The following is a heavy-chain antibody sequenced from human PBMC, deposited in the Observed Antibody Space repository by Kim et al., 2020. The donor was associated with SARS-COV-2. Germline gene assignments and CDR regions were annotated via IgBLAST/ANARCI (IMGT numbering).Heavy chain of an antibody. CDR1: GYTFTSYY. V-gene: IGHV1-46*01. CDR3: AREHSGQGIVVVIRAPDAFDI. J-gene: IGHJ3*02. D-gene: IGHD3-22*01. CDR2: INPSGGST. Sequence: ASVKVSCKASGYTFTSYYMHWVRQAPGQGLEWMGIINPSGGSTSYAQKFQGRVTMTRDTSTSTVYMELSSLRSEDTAVYYCAREHSGQGIVVVIRAPDAFDIWGQGTMVTVSS.